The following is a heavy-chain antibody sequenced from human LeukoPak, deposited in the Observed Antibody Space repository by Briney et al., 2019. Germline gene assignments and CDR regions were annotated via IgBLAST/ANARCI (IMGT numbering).Heavy chain of an antibody. D-gene: IGHD3-22*01. Sequence: SETLSLTCTVSGSSISSYYWSWIRQPPGKGLEWIGYIYYSGSTNYNPSLKSRVTISVDTSKNQFSLKLRSVTAADTAVYYCARDHYYDSSGYYSPSFDYWGQGTLVTVSS. CDR3: ARDHYYDSSGYYSPSFDY. J-gene: IGHJ4*02. CDR2: IYYSGST. V-gene: IGHV4-59*01. CDR1: GSSISSYY.